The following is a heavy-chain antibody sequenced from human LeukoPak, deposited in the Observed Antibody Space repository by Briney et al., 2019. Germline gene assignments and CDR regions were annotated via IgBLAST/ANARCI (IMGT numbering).Heavy chain of an antibody. CDR3: ARSYSGRYAYFDY. V-gene: IGHV5-51*01. J-gene: IGHJ4*02. Sequence: GESLKISCKGSGYIFTSYWIGWVRQMPGKGLEWMGIIYPGDSDTRYSPSFQGQVTISADKSINTAYLQWISLKASDTAMYYCARSYSGRYAYFDYWGQGTLLTVSS. CDR1: GYIFTSYW. CDR2: IYPGDSDT. D-gene: IGHD1-26*01.